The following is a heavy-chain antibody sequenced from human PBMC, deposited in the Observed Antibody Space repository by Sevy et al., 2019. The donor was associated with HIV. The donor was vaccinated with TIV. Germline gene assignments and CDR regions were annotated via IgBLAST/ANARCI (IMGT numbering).Heavy chain of an antibody. CDR1: GGSISSYY. V-gene: IGHV4-59*01. CDR2: IYYSGST. Sequence: SETLSLTCTVSGGSISSYYWSWIRQPPGKGLEWIGYIYYSGSTNHNPSLKSRVTISVDTSKNQFSLKLSSVTAVDTAVYYCARGGYYYDSSGYWDWYFDLWGRGTLVTVSS. J-gene: IGHJ2*01. CDR3: ARGGYYYDSSGYWDWYFDL. D-gene: IGHD3-22*01.